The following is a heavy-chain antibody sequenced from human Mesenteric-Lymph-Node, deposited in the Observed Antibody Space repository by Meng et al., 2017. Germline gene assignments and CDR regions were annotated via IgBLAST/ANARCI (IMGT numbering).Heavy chain of an antibody. Sequence: ASVKVSCKASGYTFTSYYMHWVRQAPGQGLEWMGIINPSGGSTSYAQKFQGRVTMTRDTSTSTVYMELSSLRSEDTAVYYCARDTSICSGGSCYSGVRFYYYYGMDVWGQGTTVTVSS. CDR3: ARDTSICSGGSCYSGVRFYYYYGMDV. D-gene: IGHD2-15*01. J-gene: IGHJ6*02. V-gene: IGHV1-46*01. CDR1: GYTFTSYY. CDR2: INPSGGST.